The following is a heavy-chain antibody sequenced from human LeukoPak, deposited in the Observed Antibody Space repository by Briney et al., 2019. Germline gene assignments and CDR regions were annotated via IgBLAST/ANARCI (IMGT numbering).Heavy chain of an antibody. J-gene: IGHJ4*02. D-gene: IGHD3-10*01. CDR1: GGSISSSSYY. V-gene: IGHV3-48*02. CDR3: ARDKDFGFDY. CDR2: FSTSSVPI. Sequence: PSETLSLTCTVSGGSISSSSYYWGWVRQAPGKGLEWVSYFSTSSVPISYADSVKDRLTISRDDAKNSLYLQMNSLRDEDTAVYYCARDKDFGFDYWGQGTLVTVSS.